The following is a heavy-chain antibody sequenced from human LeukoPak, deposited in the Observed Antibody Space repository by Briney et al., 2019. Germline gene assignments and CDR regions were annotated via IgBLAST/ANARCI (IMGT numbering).Heavy chain of an antibody. Sequence: SETLSLTCGVYGVSFSNYYWSWIRQPPGKGLEWIGEIEHNGNPNYNPSLKSRVTISVDTSKNQFSLKLSSVTAADTAVYYCARGLGYSSSSLWFDPWGQGTLVTVSS. CDR2: IEHNGNP. D-gene: IGHD6-6*01. CDR3: ARGLGYSSSSLWFDP. CDR1: GVSFSNYY. V-gene: IGHV4-34*01. J-gene: IGHJ5*02.